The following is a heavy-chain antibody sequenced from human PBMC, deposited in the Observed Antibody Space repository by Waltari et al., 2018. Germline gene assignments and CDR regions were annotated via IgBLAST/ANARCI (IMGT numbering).Heavy chain of an antibody. J-gene: IGHJ4*02. CDR3: ARDRDESEPYCGSDCYWDH. CDR2: IRAWDDST. CDR1: GFTFSRYD. V-gene: IGHV3-23*01. Sequence: EVQLLESGGGLGQPGGSLRLSCAASGFTFSRYDMTWVRQAPGKGLEWVSAIRAWDDSTYYAGSVKCRFTISRDNAKNTLYLQRNSLRAEDTAVYYCARDRDESEPYCGSDCYWDHWGQGTLVTV. D-gene: IGHD2-21*01.